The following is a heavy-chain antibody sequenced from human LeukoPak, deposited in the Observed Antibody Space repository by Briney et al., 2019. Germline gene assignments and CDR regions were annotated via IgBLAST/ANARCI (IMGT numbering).Heavy chain of an antibody. CDR2: LYYSGST. D-gene: IGHD6-13*01. J-gene: IGHJ5*02. CDR3: ARERIPAAGMIWFDP. V-gene: IGHV4-59*12. CDR1: GGSISSYY. Sequence: SETLSLTCTVSGGSISSYYWSWIRQPPGKGLEWIGYLYYSGSTNYNPSLKSRVTISVDTSKNQFSLKLSSVTAADTAVYYCARERIPAAGMIWFDPWGQGTLVTVSS.